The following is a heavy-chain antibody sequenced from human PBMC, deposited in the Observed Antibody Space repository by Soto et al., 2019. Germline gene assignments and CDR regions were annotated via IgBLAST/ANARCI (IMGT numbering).Heavy chain of an antibody. CDR2: IVVGSGNT. CDR1: GFTFTSSA. D-gene: IGHD3-9*01. V-gene: IGHV1-58*01. CDR3: AAEPDFDWLVAGGMDV. Sequence: SVKVSCKVSGFTFTSSAVQWVRQARGQRLEWIGWIVVGSGNTNYAQKFQERVTITRDMSTSTAYMELSSLRSEDTAVYYCAAEPDFDWLVAGGMDVWGQGTTVTVSS. J-gene: IGHJ6*02.